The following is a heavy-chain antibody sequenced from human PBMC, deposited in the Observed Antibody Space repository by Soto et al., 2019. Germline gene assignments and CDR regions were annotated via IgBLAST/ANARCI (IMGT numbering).Heavy chain of an antibody. CDR3: ARAAAGSSVFDY. Sequence: ESGPTLVNPTQTLTLTCTFSGFSLSTSGMCVSWIRQPPGRALEWLALIDWDDDKYYSTSLKTRLTISKDTSKNQVVLTMTNMDPVDTATYYCARAAAGSSVFDYWGQGTLVTVSS. V-gene: IGHV2-70*01. J-gene: IGHJ4*02. D-gene: IGHD6-13*01. CDR1: GFSLSTSGMC. CDR2: IDWDDDK.